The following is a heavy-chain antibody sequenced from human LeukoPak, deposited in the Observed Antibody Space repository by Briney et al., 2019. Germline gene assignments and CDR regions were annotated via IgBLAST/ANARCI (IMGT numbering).Heavy chain of an antibody. V-gene: IGHV1-69*13. CDR1: GGTFSSYA. Sequence: ASVKGSCKAFGGTFSSYAISWVRQAPGQGLEWMGGIIPIFGTANYAQKFQGRVTITADESTSTAYMELSSLRSEDTAVYYCARGRGSWYLIDYWGQGTLVTVSS. J-gene: IGHJ4*02. CDR3: ARGRGSWYLIDY. D-gene: IGHD6-13*01. CDR2: IIPIFGTA.